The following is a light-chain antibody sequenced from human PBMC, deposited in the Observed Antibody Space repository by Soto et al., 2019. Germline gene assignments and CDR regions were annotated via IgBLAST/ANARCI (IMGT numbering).Light chain of an antibody. CDR3: TQYDDLSALT. V-gene: IGKV1-33*01. Sequence: DIQMTQSPSSLSASVGDRVTVTCQASQDISNSLNWYQHKPGEAPRLLIYDASNLEAGVPSRFSGSGSGTHFTFTISSLQPEDIATYYCTQYDDLSALTFGGGTKVE. CDR1: QDISNS. CDR2: DAS. J-gene: IGKJ4*01.